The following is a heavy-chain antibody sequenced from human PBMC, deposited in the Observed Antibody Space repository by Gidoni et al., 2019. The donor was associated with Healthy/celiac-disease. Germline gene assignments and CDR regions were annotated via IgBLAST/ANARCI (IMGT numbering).Heavy chain of an antibody. CDR2: IYPRDSDT. Sequence: EVQLVQSGAEVKKPGESLKISCKGSGYSFTSYWIAWVRQMPGKGLEWMGIIYPRDSDTRYSPSFQGQVTISADKSISTAYLQWSSLKASDTAMYYCARVRTMVPVGDNWSDPWGQGTLVTVSS. D-gene: IGHD3-10*01. CDR1: GYSFTSYW. V-gene: IGHV5-51*03. J-gene: IGHJ5*02. CDR3: ARVRTMVPVGDNWSDP.